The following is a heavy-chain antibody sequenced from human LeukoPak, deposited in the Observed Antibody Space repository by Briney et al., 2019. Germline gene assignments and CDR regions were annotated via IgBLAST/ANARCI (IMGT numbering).Heavy chain of an antibody. J-gene: IGHJ4*02. CDR1: GFTFSSYG. CDR2: ISYDGSNK. Sequence: GGSLRLSCAASGFTFSSYGMHWVRQAPGKGLEWVAVISYDGSNKYYADSVKGRFTISRDNSKDTLYLQMNSLRAGDTAVYYCARDLRSAIDYWGQGTLVTVSS. V-gene: IGHV3-30*03. D-gene: IGHD4-17*01. CDR3: ARDLRSAIDY.